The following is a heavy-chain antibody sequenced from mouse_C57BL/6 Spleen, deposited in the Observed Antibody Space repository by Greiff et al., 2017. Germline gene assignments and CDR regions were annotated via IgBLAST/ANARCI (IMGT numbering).Heavy chain of an antibody. Sequence: QVQLQQPGAELVMPGASVKLSCKASGYTFTSYWMHWVKQRPGQGLEWIGEIDPSDSYTNYNQKFKGKSTLTVDKSSSTAYMQLSSLTSEDSAVYYCARQVVATLDYFDYWGQGTTLTVSS. J-gene: IGHJ2*01. CDR1: GYTFTSYW. CDR2: IDPSDSYT. CDR3: ARQVVATLDYFDY. V-gene: IGHV1-69*01. D-gene: IGHD1-1*01.